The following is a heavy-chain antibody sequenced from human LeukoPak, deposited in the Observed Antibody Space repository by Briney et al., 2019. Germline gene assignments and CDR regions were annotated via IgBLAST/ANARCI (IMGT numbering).Heavy chain of an antibody. CDR3: AKDRTPVDTAMVKSDYYYYGMDV. J-gene: IGHJ6*02. V-gene: IGHV3-30*18. D-gene: IGHD5-18*01. CDR2: ISYDGSNK. CDR1: GFTFSSYG. Sequence: GGSLRLSCAASGFTFSSYGMHWVRQAPGKGLEWVAVISYDGSNKYYADSVKGRFTISRDNSKNTLYLQMNSLRAEDTAVYYCAKDRTPVDTAMVKSDYYYYGMDVWAKGPRSPSP.